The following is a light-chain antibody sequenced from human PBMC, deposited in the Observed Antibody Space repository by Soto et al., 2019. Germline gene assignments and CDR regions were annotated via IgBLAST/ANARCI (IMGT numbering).Light chain of an antibody. CDR1: QSVDRW. CDR3: QQYTTLVT. Sequence: DIQMTQSPSTLSASVGDRVTITCRASQSVDRWLAWYQQRPGKAPKALIYKASNLESGVPSRFSGRGSGTEFTLTITSLQPGDIATYYYQQYTTLVTFGQGTMVEMK. J-gene: IGKJ1*01. V-gene: IGKV1-5*03. CDR2: KAS.